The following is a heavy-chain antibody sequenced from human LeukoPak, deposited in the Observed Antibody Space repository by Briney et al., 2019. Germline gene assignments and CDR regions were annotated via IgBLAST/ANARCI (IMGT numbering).Heavy chain of an antibody. Sequence: SETLSLTCTVSGGSISSGSCYWSWIRQPAGKGLEWIGRIYSSGSTNYNPSLKSRVTISGDTSKNQISLKLSSVTAADTAVYYCARERYYDSSGRATTSYYMDVWGKGTTVTISS. V-gene: IGHV4-61*02. J-gene: IGHJ6*03. CDR2: IYSSGST. D-gene: IGHD3-22*01. CDR3: ARERYYDSSGRATTSYYMDV. CDR1: GGSISSGSCY.